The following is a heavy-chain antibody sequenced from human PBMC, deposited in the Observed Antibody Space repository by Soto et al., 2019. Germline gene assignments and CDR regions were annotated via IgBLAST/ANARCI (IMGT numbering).Heavy chain of an antibody. CDR2: VNPNNGDT. J-gene: IGHJ4*02. Sequence: VQLVQSGAELKKHGASVKVSCKASGYTFSNYDMNWVRQATGQGPEWIGWVNPNNGDTGYAQKFQGRVTLTTDISTTTAYMELTSLRSEDTAIYYCAKVSRKGSAIDFDYWGQGTLITVSS. D-gene: IGHD3-10*01. CDR1: GYTFSNYD. CDR3: AKVSRKGSAIDFDY. V-gene: IGHV1-8*01.